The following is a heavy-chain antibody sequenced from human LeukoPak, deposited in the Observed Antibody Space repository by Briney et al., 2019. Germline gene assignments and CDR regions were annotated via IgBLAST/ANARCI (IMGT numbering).Heavy chain of an antibody. D-gene: IGHD6-6*01. CDR3: ARDSYYSSSSLGFDY. J-gene: IGHJ4*02. CDR1: GYTFTSYY. V-gene: IGHV1-46*01. CDR2: INPSGGST. Sequence: ASVKVSCKASGYTFTSYYMHWVRQAPGQGLEWMGVINPSGGSTSYAQKFQGRVTMTRDMSTSTVYMELSSLRSEDTAVYYCARDSYYSSSSLGFDYWGQGTLVTVSS.